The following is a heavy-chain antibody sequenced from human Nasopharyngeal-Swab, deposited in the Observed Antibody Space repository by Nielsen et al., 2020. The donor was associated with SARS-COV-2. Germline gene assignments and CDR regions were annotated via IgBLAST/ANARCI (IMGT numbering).Heavy chain of an antibody. D-gene: IGHD4-17*01. CDR1: GFTFSSSG. CDR3: AKDVHGDYGGIDY. J-gene: IGHJ4*02. V-gene: IGHV3-30*18. CDR2: ISYDGSNE. Sequence: GESLKISCAASGFTFSSSGMDWVRQAPGEGLEWVAVISYDGSNEYYGDSVKGRFTISRDNSKNTLYLQMNSLRVDDTAVYYCAKDVHGDYGGIDYWGQGILVTVSS.